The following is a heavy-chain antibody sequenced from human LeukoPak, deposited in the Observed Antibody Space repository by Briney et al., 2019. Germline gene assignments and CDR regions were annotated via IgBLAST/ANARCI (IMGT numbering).Heavy chain of an antibody. CDR3: AKVGLSEMEWLLFSDH. CDR1: GLTFSSYA. J-gene: IGHJ4*02. D-gene: IGHD3-3*01. Sequence: GGSLRLSCAASGLTFSSYAMSWVRQAPGKGLEWVAAISGSSGHTYYADSVKGPVTISRDNSKNTLYLQMNSLRGEDTAVYYCAKVGLSEMEWLLFSDHWGQGTLVTVSS. V-gene: IGHV3-23*01. CDR2: ISGSSGHT.